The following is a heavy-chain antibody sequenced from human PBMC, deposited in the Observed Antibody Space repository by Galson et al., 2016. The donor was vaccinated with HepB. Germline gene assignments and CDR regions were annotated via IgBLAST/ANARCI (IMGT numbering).Heavy chain of an antibody. Sequence: SLRLSCAASGFVFSVYNMNWARQAPGKGLEGVSVIYSDGRPYYSDSVRGRFTISRDNSKNTVYLQMNSLRGEDTAVYYCAKGAILFAKKPYYFHYWGQGTLVAVSS. CDR3: AKGAILFAKKPYYFHY. D-gene: IGHD2-21*01. V-gene: IGHV3-53*01. J-gene: IGHJ4*02. CDR2: IYSDGRP. CDR1: GFVFSVYN.